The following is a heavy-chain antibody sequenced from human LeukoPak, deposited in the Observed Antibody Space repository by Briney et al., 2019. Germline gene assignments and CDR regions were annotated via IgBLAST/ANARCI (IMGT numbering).Heavy chain of an antibody. V-gene: IGHV4-34*01. CDR3: ARAISHCSGGSCYSEYFDY. Sequence: SETLSLTCAVYGGSFSGYYWSWIRQPPGKGLEWIGEINHSGSTNYNPSLKSRVTIPVDTSKNQFSLKLSSVTAADTAVYYCARAISHCSGGSCYSEYFDYWGQGTLVTVSS. CDR2: INHSGST. D-gene: IGHD2-15*01. CDR1: GGSFSGYY. J-gene: IGHJ4*02.